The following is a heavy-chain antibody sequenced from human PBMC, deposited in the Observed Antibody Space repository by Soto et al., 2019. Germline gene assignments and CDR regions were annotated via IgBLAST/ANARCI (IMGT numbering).Heavy chain of an antibody. CDR2: ISGSGGST. D-gene: IGHD2-15*01. CDR1: GFTFSSYA. CDR3: AKHHYDIVVVVAAYYRFYYFDY. V-gene: IGHV3-23*01. J-gene: IGHJ4*02. Sequence: GGSLRLSCAASGFTFSSYAMSWVRQAPGKGLEWVSAISGSGGSTYYADSVKGRFTISRDNSKNTLYLQMNSLRAEDTAVYYCAKHHYDIVVVVAAYYRFYYFDYWGQGTLVTVSS.